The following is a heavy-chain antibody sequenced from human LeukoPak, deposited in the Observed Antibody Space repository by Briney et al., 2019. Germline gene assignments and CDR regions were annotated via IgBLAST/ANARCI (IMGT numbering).Heavy chain of an antibody. D-gene: IGHD6-19*01. Sequence: GGSLRLSCVASEFTFNNFGMHWVRQAPSKGLEWVAVISYDGTNKYYADSVKGRFTISRDNSKNTLYLQMNSLRAEDTAVYYCARDLGSGDYWGQGTLVTVSS. CDR3: ARDLGSGDY. J-gene: IGHJ4*02. CDR2: ISYDGTNK. V-gene: IGHV3-30*03. CDR1: EFTFNNFG.